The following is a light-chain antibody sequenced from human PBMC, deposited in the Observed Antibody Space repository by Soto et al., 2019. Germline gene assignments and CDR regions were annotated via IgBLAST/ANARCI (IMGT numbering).Light chain of an antibody. Sequence: DIQMTQSPSTLSASVGDRVTITCRASQSVSSWLAWYQQKPGKAPNLLIYDASSLESGVPSRFSGSVSGTEFTLTISSLQPDDFATYYCQQYNTYPWTFGQGTKVDIK. V-gene: IGKV1-5*01. CDR1: QSVSSW. CDR3: QQYNTYPWT. J-gene: IGKJ1*01. CDR2: DAS.